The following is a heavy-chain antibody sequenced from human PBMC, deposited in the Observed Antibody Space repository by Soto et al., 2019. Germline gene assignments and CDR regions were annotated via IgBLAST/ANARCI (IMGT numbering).Heavy chain of an antibody. J-gene: IGHJ4*02. Sequence: QAQLVESGGGVVQPGRSLRLSCAASGFTYSSYGMHWVSQDPGTGLEWVAVISYDGGLQHYADSVKGRFTISRDNSKNMVLLQMNSLRAEDTAVYYCVSDRGYGHASVPHSWGQGTLVSVSS. D-gene: IGHD5-18*01. CDR1: GFTYSSYG. V-gene: IGHV3-30*03. CDR2: ISYDGGLQ. CDR3: VSDRGYGHASVPHS.